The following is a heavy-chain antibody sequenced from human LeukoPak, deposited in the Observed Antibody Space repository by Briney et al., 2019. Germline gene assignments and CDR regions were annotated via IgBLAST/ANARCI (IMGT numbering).Heavy chain of an antibody. D-gene: IGHD2-21*02. CDR3: ARGGQPLLTECYFDY. CDR1: GFTFSSYW. J-gene: IGHJ4*02. V-gene: IGHV3-7*01. Sequence: GGSLRLSCAASGFTFSSYWMSWVRQAPGKGLEWVANIKQDGSEKYYVDSVKGRFTISRDNAKNSLYLQMNSLRAEDTAVYYCARGGQPLLTECYFDYWGQGTLVTVSS. CDR2: IKQDGSEK.